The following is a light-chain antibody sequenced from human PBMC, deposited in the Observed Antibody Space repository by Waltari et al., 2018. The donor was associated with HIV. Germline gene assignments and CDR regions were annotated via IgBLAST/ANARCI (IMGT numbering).Light chain of an antibody. J-gene: IGKJ4*02. CDR2: AAS. CDR1: QGISSS. V-gene: IGKV1-9*01. CDR3: QELDSDPRT. Sequence: DIQLTQSPSFLSASVGDRVTITCRASQGISSSLDWYQQKPGKAPKLLIYAASNLQSGVPSRFSASGSGTDFTRTITSLQPEDFATYCWQELDSDPRTFGGGTKVDIK.